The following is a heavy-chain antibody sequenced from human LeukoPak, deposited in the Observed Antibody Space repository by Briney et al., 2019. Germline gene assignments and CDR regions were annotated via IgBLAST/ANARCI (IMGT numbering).Heavy chain of an antibody. CDR1: GFTFDDYA. Sequence: GGSLRLSCAASGFTFDDYAMHWVRQAPGKGLEWVSLITWNGGSTYYADSVKGRFTVSRDNSKNSLFLQMNSLRGDDTALYYCAKGTLAFGGNSDCWGPGTLVTVSS. CDR3: AKGTLAFGGNSDC. D-gene: IGHD4-23*01. J-gene: IGHJ4*02. CDR2: ITWNGGST. V-gene: IGHV3-43D*03.